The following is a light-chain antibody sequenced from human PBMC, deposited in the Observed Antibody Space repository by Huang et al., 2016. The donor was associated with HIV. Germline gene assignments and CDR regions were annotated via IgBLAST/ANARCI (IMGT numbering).Light chain of an antibody. Sequence: EIQLTQSPSSLSASVGDGITLTCRASENIVYSLSWFRQRPGRAPEDLIYAASRLHAGVPSKFSATGSGANFTLSIDGLGPEDFATYYCQQSRSLPRTYGGGTKVDI. J-gene: IGKJ4*01. CDR1: ENIVYS. CDR2: AAS. V-gene: IGKV1-39*01. CDR3: QQSRSLPRT.